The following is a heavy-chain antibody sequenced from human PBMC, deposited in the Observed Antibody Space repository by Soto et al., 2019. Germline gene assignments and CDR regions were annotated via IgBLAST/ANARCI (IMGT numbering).Heavy chain of an antibody. D-gene: IGHD2-2*01. Sequence: SETLSLTCTVSGGSISSYYWSWIRQPPGKGLEWIGYIYYSGSTNYNPSLKSRVTISVDTSKNQFSLKLSSVTAADTAVYYCVRSGHSFEGAMWGRGILVTVSS. CDR1: GGSISSYY. CDR3: VRSGHSFEGAM. V-gene: IGHV4-59*01. J-gene: IGHJ4*02. CDR2: IYYSGST.